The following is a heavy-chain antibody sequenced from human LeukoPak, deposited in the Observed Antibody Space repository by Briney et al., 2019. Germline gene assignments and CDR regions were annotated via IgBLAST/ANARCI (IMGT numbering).Heavy chain of an antibody. CDR1: GINFRSSG. D-gene: IGHD6-13*01. Sequence: GGSLRLSCAASGINFRSSGMHWVRQAPGKGLEWVTFIQNDGSDKYYAASVKGRFTISRDNSKNTVYLHMTSLRADDTALYYCAREGGRAVPGRFDQWGQGTLVTVSS. V-gene: IGHV3-30*02. CDR3: AREGGRAVPGRFDQ. CDR2: IQNDGSDK. J-gene: IGHJ4*02.